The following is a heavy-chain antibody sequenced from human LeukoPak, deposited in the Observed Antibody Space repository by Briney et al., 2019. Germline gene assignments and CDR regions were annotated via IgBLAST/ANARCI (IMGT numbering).Heavy chain of an antibody. CDR3: ASRSSGYYQSADY. J-gene: IGHJ4*02. CDR2: ISGSGGST. D-gene: IGHD3-22*01. V-gene: IGHV3-23*01. Sequence: PGGSLRLSCAASGFTFSSYAMSWVRQAPGKGLEWVSAISGSGGSTYYADSVKGRFTISRDNSKNTLYLQMNSLRAGDTAVYYCASRSSGYYQSADYWGQGTLVTVSS. CDR1: GFTFSSYA.